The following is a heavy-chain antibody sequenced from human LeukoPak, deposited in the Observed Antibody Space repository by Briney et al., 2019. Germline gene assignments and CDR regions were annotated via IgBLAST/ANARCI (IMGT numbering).Heavy chain of an antibody. CDR1: GYSISSGYY. CDR2: IYHSGST. CDR3: ARVNSCSSTSCAYYYYYMDV. Sequence: PSETLSLTCTVSGYSISSGYYWGWIRQPPRKGREWIGSIYHSGSTYYNPSLKSRVTISVDTSKNQFSLKLSSVTAADTAVYYCARVNSCSSTSCAYYYYYMDVWGKGTTVTVSS. J-gene: IGHJ6*03. D-gene: IGHD2-2*01. V-gene: IGHV4-38-2*02.